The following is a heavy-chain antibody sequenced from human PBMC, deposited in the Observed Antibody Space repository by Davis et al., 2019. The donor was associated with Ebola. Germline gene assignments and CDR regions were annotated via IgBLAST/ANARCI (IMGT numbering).Heavy chain of an antibody. CDR1: GYTFTGYY. J-gene: IGHJ6*03. Sequence: ASVKVSCKASGYTFTGYYMHWVRQAPGQGLEWMGWINPNSGGTNYAQKFQGRVTMTRDTSINTAYMELSSLRSEDTAVYYCARGITMVRGVISNRRYYYYYMDVWGKGTTVTVSS. CDR2: INPNSGGT. D-gene: IGHD3-10*01. V-gene: IGHV1-2*02. CDR3: ARGITMVRGVISNRRYYYYYMDV.